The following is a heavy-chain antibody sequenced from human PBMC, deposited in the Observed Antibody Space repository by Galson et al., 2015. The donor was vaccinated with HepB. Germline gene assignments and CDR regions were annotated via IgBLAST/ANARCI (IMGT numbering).Heavy chain of an antibody. CDR1: GDSVSSNSAA. V-gene: IGHV6-1*01. J-gene: IGHJ3*02. CDR3: ASQYYYGSGSYYTTMLAFDI. D-gene: IGHD3-10*01. Sequence: CAISGDSVSSNSAAWNWIRQSPSRGLEWLGRTYYRSKWYNDYAVSVKSRITINPDTSKNQFSLQLNSVTPEDTAVYYCASQYYYGSGSYYTTMLAFDIWGQGTMVTVSS. CDR2: TYYRSKWYN.